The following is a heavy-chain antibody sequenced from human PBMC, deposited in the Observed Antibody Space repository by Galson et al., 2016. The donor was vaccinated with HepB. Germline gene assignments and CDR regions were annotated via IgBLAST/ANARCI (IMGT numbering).Heavy chain of an antibody. CDR1: GFSLSTSGIR. CDR2: IDWDDDK. J-gene: IGHJ4*02. Sequence: PALVKPPQTLTLTCTFSGFSLSTSGIRVSWIRQPPGKALEWLARIDWDDDKFYRTSLETRLAISKDTSKNQVVLTMTNMDPVDTATYYCARQYCGSTNCYPKPFGSWGQGTLVTVSS. V-gene: IGHV2-70*04. D-gene: IGHD2-2*01. CDR3: ARQYCGSTNCYPKPFGS.